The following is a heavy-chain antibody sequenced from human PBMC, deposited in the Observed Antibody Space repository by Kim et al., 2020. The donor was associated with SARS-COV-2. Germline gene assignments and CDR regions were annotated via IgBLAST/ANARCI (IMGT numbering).Heavy chain of an antibody. CDR2: IDPSDSYT. V-gene: IGHV5-10-1*01. Sequence: GESRKISCKGSGYSFTSYWISWVRQMPGKGLEWMGRIDPSDSYTNYSPSFQGHVTISADKSISTAYLQWSSLKASDTAMYYCATHCSSTSCYVFPDYWGQGTLVTVSS. D-gene: IGHD2-2*01. CDR3: ATHCSSTSCYVFPDY. J-gene: IGHJ4*02. CDR1: GYSFTSYW.